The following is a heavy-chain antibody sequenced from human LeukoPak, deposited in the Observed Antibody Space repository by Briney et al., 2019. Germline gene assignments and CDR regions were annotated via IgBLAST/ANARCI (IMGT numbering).Heavy chain of an antibody. V-gene: IGHV4-39*07. D-gene: IGHD3-22*01. CDR2: IYYSGGT. J-gene: IGHJ4*02. Sequence: PSETLSLTCTVSGGSISSSSYYWGWIRQPPGKGLEWIGSIYYSGGTYYNPSLKSRVTISVDTSKNQFSLKLSSVTAADTAVYYCARVAGSGYYLLFDYWGQGTLVTVSS. CDR3: ARVAGSGYYLLFDY. CDR1: GGSISSSSYY.